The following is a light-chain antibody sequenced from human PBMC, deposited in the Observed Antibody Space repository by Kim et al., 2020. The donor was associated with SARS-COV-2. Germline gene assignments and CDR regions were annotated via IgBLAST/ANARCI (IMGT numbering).Light chain of an antibody. CDR2: GTS. Sequence: PGEGGSRSCRSSQSLSARSVAWYQQNPGQSPRLVIFGTSTRATGVPDRFSGSGAGTDFTLTIDRLDPEDVAVYYCQHYGDSRTWTFGQGTKVDIK. V-gene: IGKV3-20*01. CDR3: QHYGDSRTWT. CDR1: QSLSARS. J-gene: IGKJ1*01.